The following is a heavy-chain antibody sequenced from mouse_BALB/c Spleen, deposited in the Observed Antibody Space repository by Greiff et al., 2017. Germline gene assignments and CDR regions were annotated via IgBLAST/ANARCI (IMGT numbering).Heavy chain of an antibody. V-gene: IGHV14-1*02. Sequence: VQLQQSGAELVRPGALVKLSCKASGFNIKDYYMHWVKQRPEQGLEWIGWIDPENGNTIYDPKFQGKASITADTSSNTAYLQLSSLTSEDTAVYYCARSDGSSPAWFAYWGQGTLVTVSA. CDR2: IDPENGNT. J-gene: IGHJ3*01. CDR3: ARSDGSSPAWFAY. CDR1: GFNIKDYY. D-gene: IGHD1-1*01.